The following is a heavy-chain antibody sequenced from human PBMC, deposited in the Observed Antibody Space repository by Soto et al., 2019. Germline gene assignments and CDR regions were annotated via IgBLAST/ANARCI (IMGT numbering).Heavy chain of an antibody. V-gene: IGHV4-59*08. J-gene: IGHJ3*02. CDR3: ARRYSSAFAI. CDR1: GGSFSGYY. CDR2: IYYSGST. D-gene: IGHD6-13*01. Sequence: PSETLSLTCAVYGGSFSGYYWSWIRQPPGKGLEWIGYIYYSGSTNYNPSLKSRVTISVDTSKNQFSLKLSSVTAADTAVYYCARRYSSAFAIWGQGTMVTVSS.